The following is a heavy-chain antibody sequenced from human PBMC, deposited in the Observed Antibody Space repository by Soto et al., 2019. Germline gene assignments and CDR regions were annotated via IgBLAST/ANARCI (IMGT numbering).Heavy chain of an antibody. CDR1: GYTFTSYA. Sequence: QVQLVQSGAEVKKPGASVKVYCKASGYTFTSYAMHWVRQAPGQRLEWMGWINTGNGNTKYSQKFQGRATITRDTSASTAYMVLSSLSSADKAVYSCARSTYYYGAGGVGGAFDMWGQGTMVTFSS. V-gene: IGHV1-3*04. CDR2: INTGNGNT. D-gene: IGHD3-10*01. J-gene: IGHJ3*02. CDR3: ARSTYYYGAGGVGGAFDM.